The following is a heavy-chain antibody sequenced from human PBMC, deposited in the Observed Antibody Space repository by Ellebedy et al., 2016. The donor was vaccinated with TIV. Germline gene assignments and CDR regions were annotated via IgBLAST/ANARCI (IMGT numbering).Heavy chain of an antibody. CDR3: AIEDGTGDSGSYDLDY. V-gene: IGHV1-69*13. D-gene: IGHD3-10*01. Sequence: AASVKVSCKASGGTFNNYAISWVRQAPGQGLEWMGKIIAIFGSTNYAQRFQGRVTITADESTSLAYMELRSLRSEDTAVYYCAIEDGTGDSGSYDLDYWGQGTLVTVSS. J-gene: IGHJ4*02. CDR1: GGTFNNYA. CDR2: IIAIFGST.